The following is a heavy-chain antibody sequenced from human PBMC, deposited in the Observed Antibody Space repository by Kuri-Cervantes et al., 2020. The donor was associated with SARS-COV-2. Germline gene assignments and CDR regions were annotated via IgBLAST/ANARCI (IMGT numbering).Heavy chain of an antibody. CDR2: IYYSGST. V-gene: IGHV4-39*01. D-gene: IGHD3-3*01. CDR3: ARQMMSSITIFGVVITRNWFDP. Sequence: ESLKISCIVSGGSISSSSYYWGWIRQPPGKGLEWIGSIYYSGSTYYNPSLKSRVTISVDTSKNQFSLKLSSVTAADTAVYCCARQMMSSITIFGVVITRNWFDPWGQGTLVTISS. CDR1: GGSISSSSYY. J-gene: IGHJ5*02.